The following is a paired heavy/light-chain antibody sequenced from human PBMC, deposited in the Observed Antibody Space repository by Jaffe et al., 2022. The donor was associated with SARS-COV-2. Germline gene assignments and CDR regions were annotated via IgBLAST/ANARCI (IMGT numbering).Light chain of an antibody. CDR3: CSFVNRIYV. Sequence: QSALTQPRSVSGSPGQSVTISCTGTSSDVGGYDFVSWYQHHPGKAPKLIIYDVRKRPSGVPDRVSGSKSGNTASLTISGLQAEDEADYYCCSFVNRIYVFGTGTTVTVL. V-gene: IGLV2-11*01. J-gene: IGLJ1*01. CDR2: DVR. CDR1: SSDVGGYDF.
Heavy chain of an antibody. CDR1: AYSFTHHW. Sequence: QSGAEVKKPGESLKISCQGSAYSFTHHWIGWVRQMPGQGLEWMGIIFLDDSTTFYNPSFRGQVTISADKSISTAYLEWSSLKASDSALYYCAKALDGTFYWWFDSWGQGTLVTVSS. V-gene: IGHV5-51*01. CDR2: IFLDDSTT. J-gene: IGHJ5*01. D-gene: IGHD1-26*01. CDR3: AKALDGTFYWWFDS.